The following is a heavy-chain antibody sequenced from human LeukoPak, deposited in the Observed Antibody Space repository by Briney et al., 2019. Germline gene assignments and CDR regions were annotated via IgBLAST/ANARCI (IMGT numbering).Heavy chain of an antibody. V-gene: IGHV3-9*01. D-gene: IGHD2-15*01. CDR1: GFTFDDYA. CDR2: ISWNSGRI. J-gene: IGHJ6*02. Sequence: GGSLRLSCAASGFTFDDYAMHWVRQAPGGGLEWVSGISWNSGRIAYAGSVKGRFTISRDNAKNSLYLQMNSLRAEDTALYYCAKDISIGVAATPNYYYGMDVWGQGTTVIVSS. CDR3: AKDISIGVAATPNYYYGMDV.